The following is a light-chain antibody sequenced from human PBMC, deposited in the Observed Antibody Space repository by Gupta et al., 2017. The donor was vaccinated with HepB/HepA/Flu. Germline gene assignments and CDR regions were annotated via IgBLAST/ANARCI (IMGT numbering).Light chain of an antibody. Sequence: QSVLTQPPSVSAAPGQKVTISCSGSSSNIGNNYVSWYQQLPGTAPKLLIYDNNKRPSGIPDRFSGSKSGTSATLGITGLQTGDEADYYCGTWDSSLSAESYVFGTGTKVTVL. V-gene: IGLV1-51*01. CDR2: DNN. CDR3: GTWDSSLSAESYV. CDR1: SSNIGNNY. J-gene: IGLJ1*01.